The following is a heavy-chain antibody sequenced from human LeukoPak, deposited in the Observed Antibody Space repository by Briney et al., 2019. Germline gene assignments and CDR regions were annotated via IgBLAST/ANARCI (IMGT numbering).Heavy chain of an antibody. CDR3: ARESVTGHDAFDI. V-gene: IGHV3-21*01. CDR1: GFTFSSYT. J-gene: IGHJ3*02. CDR2: ISSGSSYI. D-gene: IGHD2-21*02. Sequence: SGGSLRLSCAASGFTFSSYTMNWVRQAPGKGLEWVSSISSGSSYIYYADSLKGRFTISRDNAKNSLYLQMNSLRAEDTAVYYCARESVTGHDAFDIWGQGTMVTVSS.